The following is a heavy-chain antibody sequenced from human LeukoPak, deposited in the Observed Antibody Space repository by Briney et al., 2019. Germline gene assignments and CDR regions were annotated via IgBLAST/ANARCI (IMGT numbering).Heavy chain of an antibody. CDR1: GVSISSTSYY. D-gene: IGHD5-12*01. CDR3: ARDPASGYSTKRYYFDS. Sequence: SETLSLTCTVSGVSISSTSYYWGWIRQPPGEGLEWIRTLYYSGTTYYNLSLKSRVTISVDTSKNQFSLKLTSVTAADTAVYFCARDPASGYSTKRYYFDSWGQGTLVTVSS. J-gene: IGHJ4*02. CDR2: LYYSGTT. V-gene: IGHV4-39*07.